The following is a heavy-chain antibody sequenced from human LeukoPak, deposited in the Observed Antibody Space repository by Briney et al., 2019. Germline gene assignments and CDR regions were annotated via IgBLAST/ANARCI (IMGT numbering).Heavy chain of an antibody. CDR3: AKNGDRGAYCTGGTCYPYFYYYMDV. J-gene: IGHJ6*03. V-gene: IGHV3-23*01. CDR1: GITFSSYG. CDR2: ISSTGGTT. Sequence: QPGGTLRLSCAASGITFSSYGMSWVRQAPGKGLEWVSSISSTGGTTYYADSVKGRFTISRDNSKNTLYLQMNSLRAEDTAIYYCAKNGDRGAYCTGGTCYPYFYYYMDVWGKGTRSPS. D-gene: IGHD2-15*01.